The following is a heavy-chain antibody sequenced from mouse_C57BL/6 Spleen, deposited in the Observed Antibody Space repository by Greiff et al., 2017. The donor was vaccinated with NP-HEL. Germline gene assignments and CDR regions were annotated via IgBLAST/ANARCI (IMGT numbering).Heavy chain of an antibody. CDR2: IRNKANGYTT. CDR1: GFTFTDYY. J-gene: IGHJ1*03. CDR3: ARYPTVDWYFDV. D-gene: IGHD1-1*01. V-gene: IGHV7-3*01. Sequence: EVKLVESGGGLVQPGGSLSLSCAASGFTFTDYYMSWVRQPPGKALEWLGFIRNKANGYTTEYSASVKGRFTISRDNSQSILYLQMNALRAEDSATYYCARYPTVDWYFDVWGTGTTVTVSS.